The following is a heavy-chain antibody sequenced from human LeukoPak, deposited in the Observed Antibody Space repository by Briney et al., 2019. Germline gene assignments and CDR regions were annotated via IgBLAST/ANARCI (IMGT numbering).Heavy chain of an antibody. J-gene: IGHJ4*02. D-gene: IGHD2-2*01. Sequence: GGSLRLSCAASGFTFSSYAMSWVRQAPGKGLEWVSAISGSGGSTYYADSVKGRFTISRHNSNNTLYLQMNSLRAEDTAVYYCAKGCPSCPFAYWGQGTLVTVSS. CDR2: ISGSGGST. CDR1: GFTFSSYA. CDR3: AKGCPSCPFAY. V-gene: IGHV3-23*01.